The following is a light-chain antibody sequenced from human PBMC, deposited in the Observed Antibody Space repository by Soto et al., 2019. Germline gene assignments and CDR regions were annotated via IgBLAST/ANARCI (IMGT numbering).Light chain of an antibody. J-gene: IGLJ3*02. CDR3: CSYAGNSLWV. CDR2: DVS. V-gene: IGLV2-11*01. Sequence: QSALTQPRSVSGSPRQSVTISCTGTSSDVGGYNYVSWYQQHPGKAPKLMIYDVSKWPSGVPDRFSGSKSGNTASLTISGLQAEYEADYYCCSYAGNSLWVFGGGTQLTVL. CDR1: SSDVGGYNY.